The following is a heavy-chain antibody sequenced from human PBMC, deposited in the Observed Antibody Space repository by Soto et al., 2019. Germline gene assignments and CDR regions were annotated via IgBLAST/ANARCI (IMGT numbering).Heavy chain of an antibody. CDR2: IKQDGSEK. D-gene: IGHD2-2*01. Sequence: GGSLRLSCAASGFSFSSYWMSWVRQAPGKGLEWVANIKQDGSEKYYVDSVKGRFTISRDNAKNSLYLQMNSLRAEDTAVYCARDPSIVLVPASTYYYYYYGMDVWGQGTTVTVSS. V-gene: IGHV3-7*01. J-gene: IGHJ6*02. CDR1: GFSFSSYW. CDR3: ARDPSIVLVPASTYYYYYYGMDV.